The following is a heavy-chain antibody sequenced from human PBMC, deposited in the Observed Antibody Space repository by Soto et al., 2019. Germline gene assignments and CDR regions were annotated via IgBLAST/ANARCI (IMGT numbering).Heavy chain of an antibody. CDR2: ISYDGSNK. Sequence: GGSLILSCAASGFTFSSYAMHWVRQAPGKGLEWVAVISYDGSNKYYADSVKGRFTISRDNSKNTLYLQMNSLRAEDTAVYYCAREGDYDILTGYYRTFDYWGQGTLVTVSS. CDR1: GFTFSSYA. D-gene: IGHD3-9*01. J-gene: IGHJ4*02. V-gene: IGHV3-30-3*01. CDR3: AREGDYDILTGYYRTFDY.